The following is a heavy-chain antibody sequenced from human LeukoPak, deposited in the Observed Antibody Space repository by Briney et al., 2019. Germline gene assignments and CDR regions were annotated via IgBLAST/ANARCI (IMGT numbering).Heavy chain of an antibody. D-gene: IGHD1-26*01. J-gene: IGHJ5*02. CDR2: IYYSGGT. V-gene: IGHV4-59*01. CDR3: ARDPSGSFFNWFDP. Sequence: SETLSLTCTVSGGSISSYYWSWIRQPPGKGLEWVGYIYYSGGTNYNPSLKSRVTISVATSKNQFSLKLRSVTAADTAVYYCARDPSGSFFNWFDPWGQGTLVTVSS. CDR1: GGSISSYY.